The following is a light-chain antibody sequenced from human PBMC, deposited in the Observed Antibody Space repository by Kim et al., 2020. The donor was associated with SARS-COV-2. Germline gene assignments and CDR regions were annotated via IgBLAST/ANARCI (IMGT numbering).Light chain of an antibody. Sequence: LSPGERATLSCRASQSVSSTYLAWYQQKPGQAPRLLIYDASSRATGIPDRFSGSGSGTDFTLTISRLEPEDFAVYYCQQYRNSPRTFGQGTKLEI. J-gene: IGKJ2*01. V-gene: IGKV3-20*01. CDR1: QSVSSTY. CDR3: QQYRNSPRT. CDR2: DAS.